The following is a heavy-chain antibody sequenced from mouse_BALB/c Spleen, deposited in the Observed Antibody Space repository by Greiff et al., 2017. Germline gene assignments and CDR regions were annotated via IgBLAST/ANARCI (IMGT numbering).Heavy chain of an antibody. J-gene: IGHJ4*01. V-gene: IGHV1-14*01. CDR2: INPYNDGT. Sequence: VQLKESGPELVKPGASVKMSCKASGYTFTSYVMHWVKQKPGQGLEWIGYINPYNDGTKYNEKFKGKATLTSDKSSSTAYMELSSLTSEDSAVYYCASAYYRYDDGYAMDYWGQGTSVTVSS. CDR3: ASAYYRYDDGYAMDY. D-gene: IGHD2-14*01. CDR1: GYTFTSYV.